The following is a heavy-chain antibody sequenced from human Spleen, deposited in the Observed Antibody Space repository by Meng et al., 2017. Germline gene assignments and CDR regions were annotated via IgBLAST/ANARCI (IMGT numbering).Heavy chain of an antibody. J-gene: IGHJ5*02. Sequence: QPQLQESSPGLVRPSEALSLTCSVSGASISTRGYCWGWIRQPPGQGLEWIGSIGHSGITYYNPSLKRLVTVSIDTSKSQFSLKLTSVTAADTAVYYCVRSSGWVRTGFDPWGQGTLVTVSS. V-gene: IGHV4-39*01. CDR2: IGHSGIT. CDR3: VRSSGWVRTGFDP. CDR1: GASISTRGYC. D-gene: IGHD6-19*01.